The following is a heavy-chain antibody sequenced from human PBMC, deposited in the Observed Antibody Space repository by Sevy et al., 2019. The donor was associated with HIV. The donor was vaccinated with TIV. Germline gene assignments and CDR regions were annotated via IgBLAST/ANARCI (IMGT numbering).Heavy chain of an antibody. Sequence: GGSLRLSCAASGFPLSVFAMTCVRQARGRGLEWVSSISGSDGTTFHADSVKGRFTISRDNSKKTLYLQMNTLRAEDTAVYYCARGGWKWDRFDYWGQGTLVTVSS. J-gene: IGHJ4*02. CDR3: ARGGWKWDRFDY. CDR2: ISGSDGTT. D-gene: IGHD1-1*01. V-gene: IGHV3-23*01. CDR1: GFPLSVFA.